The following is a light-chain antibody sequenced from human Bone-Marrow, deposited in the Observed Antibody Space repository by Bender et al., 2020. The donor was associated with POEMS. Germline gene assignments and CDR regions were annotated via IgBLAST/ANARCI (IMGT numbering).Light chain of an antibody. CDR1: SSNIGAHA. CDR2: SSH. CDR3: SSYTTNSFYV. J-gene: IGLJ1*01. V-gene: IGLV1-44*01. Sequence: QSVLTQPPSASGTPGQRVTISCSGGSSNIGAHAVNWYQHLPGTAPKLLIYSSHRRPSEVPDRFSGSRSGTSASLAISGLQSEDEADYYCSSYTTNSFYVFGGGTTVTVL.